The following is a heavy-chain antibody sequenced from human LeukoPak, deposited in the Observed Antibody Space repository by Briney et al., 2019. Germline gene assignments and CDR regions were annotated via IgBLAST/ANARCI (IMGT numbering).Heavy chain of an antibody. CDR2: ISGSGHDI. CDR3: TRDPRHFDS. CDR1: GFIFSDSY. D-gene: IGHD6-6*01. V-gene: IGHV3-11*04. Sequence: PGRSLRLSCAASGFIFSDSYVTWVRQAPGKGVEWVAYISGSGHDINYSDSVKGRFTISRDNAKNSLYLQMSSLRVEDTAVYYCTRDPRHFDSCGQGTLVTVSS. J-gene: IGHJ5*01.